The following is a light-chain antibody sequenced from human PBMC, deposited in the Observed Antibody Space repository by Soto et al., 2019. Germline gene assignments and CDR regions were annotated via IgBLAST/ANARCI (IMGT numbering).Light chain of an antibody. CDR2: GAS. J-gene: IGKJ4*01. Sequence: MASHFVASGYLAWYQQKPGQAPRLVIYGASRRVTGTPDRFSGTRPGTDSTPTISTLEPEASAVYHCQQYGSAPLSLGGGTKVDIK. CDR3: QQYGSAPLS. V-gene: IGKV3-20*01. CDR1: HFVASGY.